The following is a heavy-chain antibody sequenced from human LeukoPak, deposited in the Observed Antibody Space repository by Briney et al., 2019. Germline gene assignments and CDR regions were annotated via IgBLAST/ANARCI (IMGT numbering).Heavy chain of an antibody. CDR2: INHSGST. CDR3: ARGRRTYTRCRNSWSSVCDY. V-gene: IGHV4-34*01. CDR1: GGSFSGYY. Sequence: SETLSLTCAVYGGSFSGYYWSWIRQPPGKGLEWIGEINHSGSTNYNPSLKSRVTISVDTSKNQFSLKLSSVTAADTAVYYCARGRRTYTRCRNSWSSVCDYWGQGTLVTVSS. J-gene: IGHJ4*02. D-gene: IGHD4-23*01.